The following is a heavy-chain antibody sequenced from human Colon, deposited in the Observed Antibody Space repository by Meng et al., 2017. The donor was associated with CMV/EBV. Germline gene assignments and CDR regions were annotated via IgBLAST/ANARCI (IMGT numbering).Heavy chain of an antibody. CDR3: ARAVYFPLYHFNS. Sequence: GESLKISCTASGFTFSTYWMNWVRQAPGKGLEWVATLNHDGSEEYCVDSVKGRFTISRDNAKNSLYLHMNSLRAEDTAVYYCARAVYFPLYHFNSWGQGTLVTVSS. D-gene: IGHD2-8*01. V-gene: IGHV3-7*01. CDR1: GFTFSTYW. CDR2: LNHDGSEE. J-gene: IGHJ4*02.